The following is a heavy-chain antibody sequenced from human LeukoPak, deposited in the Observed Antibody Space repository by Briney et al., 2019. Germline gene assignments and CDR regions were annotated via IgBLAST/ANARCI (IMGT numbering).Heavy chain of an antibody. D-gene: IGHD2-15*01. CDR2: INPSGGST. V-gene: IGHV1-46*01. CDR3: ARALDIVVVGDRDAYGDYILGALDI. Sequence: ASVKVSCKASGYTFTSYYMHWVRQAPGQGLEWMGKINPSGGSTSYAQNFQGRVTMTRDTSTSTVYMELSSLRSEDTAVYYCARALDIVVVGDRDAYGDYILGALDIWGQGTMVTVSS. J-gene: IGHJ3*02. CDR1: GYTFTSYY.